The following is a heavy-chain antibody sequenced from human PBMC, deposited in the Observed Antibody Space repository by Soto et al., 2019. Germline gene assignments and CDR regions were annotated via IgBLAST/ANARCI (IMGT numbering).Heavy chain of an antibody. CDR2: ISSSGSTI. J-gene: IGHJ4*02. Sequence: GGSLRLSCAASGFTFSDYYMSWIRQAPGKGLEWVSYISSSGSTIYYADSVKGRFTISRDNAKNSLYLQMNSLRAGDTAVYYCARVGPRYGTAMGVGEYYFDYWGQGTLVTVSS. CDR3: ARVGPRYGTAMGVGEYYFDY. CDR1: GFTFSDYY. D-gene: IGHD5-18*01. V-gene: IGHV3-11*01.